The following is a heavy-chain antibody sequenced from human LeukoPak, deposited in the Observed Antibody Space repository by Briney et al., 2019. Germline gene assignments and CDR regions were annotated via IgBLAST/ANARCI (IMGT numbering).Heavy chain of an antibody. CDR3: ANYDILTGYLDY. J-gene: IGHJ4*02. V-gene: IGHV3-21*01. CDR1: GFKFSSYS. D-gene: IGHD3-9*01. CDR2: ISSSSSYI. Sequence: GGSLRLSCAASGFKFSSYSMKWVRQAPGKGLEWVSFISSSSSYIYYADSLKGRFTISRDNAKNSLYLQMNSLRAEDTAVYYCANYDILTGYLDYWGQGTLVTVSS.